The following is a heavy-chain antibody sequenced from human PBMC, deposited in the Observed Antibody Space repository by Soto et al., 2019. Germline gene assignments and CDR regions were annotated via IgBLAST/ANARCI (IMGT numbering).Heavy chain of an antibody. V-gene: IGHV4-59*08. CDR3: GRHNWDYYYMDV. D-gene: IGHD7-27*01. Sequence: SETLSLTCTVSGGSISSYYWSWIRQPPGKGLEWIGYIYYSGSTNYNPSLKSRVTISVDTSKNQFSLKLSSVTAADTAVYYCGRHNWDYYYMDVWGKGTTVTVSS. CDR1: GGSISSYY. CDR2: IYYSGST. J-gene: IGHJ6*03.